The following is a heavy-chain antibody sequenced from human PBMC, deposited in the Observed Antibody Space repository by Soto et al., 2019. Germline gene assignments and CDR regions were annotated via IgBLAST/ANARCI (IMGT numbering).Heavy chain of an antibody. J-gene: IGHJ6*02. CDR1: GGSFSGYY. Sequence: PSETLSLTCAVYGGSFSGYYWSWIRQPPGKGLEWIGEINHSGSTYYNPSLKSRVTISVDRSKNQFSLKPSSATAADTAVYYCARDRLIGLPDYYYYYGMDVWGQGTTVTVSS. V-gene: IGHV4-34*01. CDR2: INHSGST. CDR3: ARDRLIGLPDYYYYYGMDV.